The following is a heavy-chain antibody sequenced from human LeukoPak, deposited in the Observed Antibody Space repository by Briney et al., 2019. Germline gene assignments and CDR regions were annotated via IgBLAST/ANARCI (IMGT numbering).Heavy chain of an antibody. V-gene: IGHV1-2*06. J-gene: IGHJ3*02. D-gene: IGHD1-26*01. CDR1: GYTFTGYY. CDR3: VKKRGPEWEALNLPGI. CDR2: INPNSGGT. Sequence: ASVKDSCKASGYTFTGYYMHWVRQAPGQGLEWMGRINPNSGGTSFAQKFRGRVTMTRDTTIRTPYMEVSRLRSDEKAVHCCVKKRGPEWEALNLPGIWGQGTMVTVSS.